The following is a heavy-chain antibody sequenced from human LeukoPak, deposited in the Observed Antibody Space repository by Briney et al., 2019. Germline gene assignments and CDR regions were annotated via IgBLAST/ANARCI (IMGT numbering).Heavy chain of an antibody. V-gene: IGHV1-69*13. CDR2: IIPIFGTA. CDR3: ARDGAGATTFDY. Sequence: SVKVSCKASGGTFSSYAISWVRQAPGQGLEWMGGIIPIFGTANYAQKFQGRVTITADESTSTAYMELSSLRSEDTAVYCCARDGAGATTFDYWGQGTLVTVSS. CDR1: GGTFSSYA. J-gene: IGHJ4*02. D-gene: IGHD1-26*01.